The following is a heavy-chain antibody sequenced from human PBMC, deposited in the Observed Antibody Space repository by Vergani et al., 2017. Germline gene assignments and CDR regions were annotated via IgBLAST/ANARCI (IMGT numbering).Heavy chain of an antibody. D-gene: IGHD4-23*01. Sequence: QVQLQESGPGLVKPSQTLSLTCTVSGGSISSGDYYWSWIRQPPGKGLEWIGYIYYSGRTYYNPSLRCRVTISVDTSKNQFSLKLSSVTAADTAVYYCARARTVVTGPDNWFDRWSEGTLVTVSS. CDR3: ARARTVVTGPDNWFDR. CDR1: GGSISSGDYY. CDR2: IYYSGRT. J-gene: IGHJ5*02. V-gene: IGHV4-30-4*08.